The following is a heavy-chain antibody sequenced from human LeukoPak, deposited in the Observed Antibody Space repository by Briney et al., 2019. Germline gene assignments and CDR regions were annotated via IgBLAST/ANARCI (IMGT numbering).Heavy chain of an antibody. D-gene: IGHD5-12*01. V-gene: IGHV3-23*01. CDR2: LSGSGDIT. CDR3: AREVAKSHDY. J-gene: IGHJ4*02. CDR1: GFTFSSYA. Sequence: GGSLRLSCAASGFTFSSYAMSWVRQAPGKGLEWVSTLSGSGDITYYADSVKGRFTISRDNSKNTLHLQMNSLRAEDTAVYYCAREVAKSHDYWGQGTLVTVSS.